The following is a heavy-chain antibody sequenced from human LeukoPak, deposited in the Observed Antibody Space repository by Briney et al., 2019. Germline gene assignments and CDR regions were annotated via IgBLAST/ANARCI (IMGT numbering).Heavy chain of an antibody. J-gene: IGHJ4*02. CDR1: GFTFSNYG. CDR3: ARPTTGYSSSWYALGY. CDR2: IWYDGSNK. Sequence: GGSLRLSCAASGFTFSNYGIHWVRQAPGKGLEWVAVIWYDGSNKYYADSVKGRFTISRDNSKNTLYLQMNSLRAEDTAVYYCARPTTGYSSSWYALGYWGQGTLVTVSS. V-gene: IGHV3-33*01. D-gene: IGHD6-13*01.